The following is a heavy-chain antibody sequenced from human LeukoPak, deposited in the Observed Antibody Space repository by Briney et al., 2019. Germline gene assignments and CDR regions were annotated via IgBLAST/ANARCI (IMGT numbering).Heavy chain of an antibody. V-gene: IGHV3-74*01. Sequence: GGSLRLSCAASGFTFNSYSMNWVRQAPGKGLEWVSRINTDGSGTSYADSVKGRFTISRDNSKNALYLQMNSLRAEDTAVYYCAKDLAAAGPLGGYWGQGTLVTVSS. D-gene: IGHD6-13*01. CDR2: INTDGSGT. J-gene: IGHJ4*02. CDR1: GFTFNSYS. CDR3: AKDLAAAGPLGGY.